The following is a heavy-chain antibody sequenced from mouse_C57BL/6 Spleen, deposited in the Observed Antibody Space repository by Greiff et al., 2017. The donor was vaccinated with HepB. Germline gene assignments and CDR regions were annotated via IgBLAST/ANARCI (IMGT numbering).Heavy chain of an antibody. Sequence: VHVKQSGAELVKPGASVKLSCTASGFNIKDYYMHWVKQSTEQGLEWIGRIDPEDGETKYAPKFQGKATITADTSANTAYLQLSSLTSEDTAVYYCARSGDWDYFDYWGQGTTLTVSS. CDR1: GFNIKDYY. CDR3: ARSGDWDYFDY. D-gene: IGHD4-1*01. V-gene: IGHV14-2*01. J-gene: IGHJ2*01. CDR2: IDPEDGET.